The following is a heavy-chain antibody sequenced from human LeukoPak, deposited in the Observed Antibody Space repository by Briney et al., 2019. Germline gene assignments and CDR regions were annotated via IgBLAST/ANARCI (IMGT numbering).Heavy chain of an antibody. J-gene: IGHJ4*02. D-gene: IGHD3-10*01. CDR1: GFTFSNAW. CDR2: IKSKTDGGTT. V-gene: IGHV3-15*01. CDR3: TTGITMVRGVIHLIDY. Sequence: GGSLRLSCAASGFTFSNAWMSWVRQAPGKGLEWVGRIKSKTDGGTTDYAAPVKGRFTISRDDSKNTLYMQMNSLKTEDTAVYYCTTGITMVRGVIHLIDYWGQGTLVTVSS.